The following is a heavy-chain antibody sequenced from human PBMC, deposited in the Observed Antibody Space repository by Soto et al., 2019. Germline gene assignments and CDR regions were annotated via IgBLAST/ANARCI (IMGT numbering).Heavy chain of an antibody. CDR1: GYSFTDYH. Sequence: GASVKVSCKASGYSFTDYHIHWVRQAPGQGLEWLGRIDPKSGGTSTAQKFQGWVTMTTDTSISTASMELTRLTSDDTAIYYCARGDSTDCSNGVCSFFYNHDMDVWGQGTTVTISS. V-gene: IGHV1-2*04. CDR2: IDPKSGGT. CDR3: ARGDSTDCSNGVCSFFYNHDMDV. D-gene: IGHD2-8*01. J-gene: IGHJ6*02.